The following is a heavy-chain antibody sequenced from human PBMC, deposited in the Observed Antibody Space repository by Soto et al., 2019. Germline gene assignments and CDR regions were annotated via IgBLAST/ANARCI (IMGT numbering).Heavy chain of an antibody. V-gene: IGHV3-30*18. D-gene: IGHD4-17*01. CDR1: GFTFSRYG. J-gene: IGHJ4*02. CDR2: ISYDGSNK. CDR3: AKSMGVVTTVTVDFDY. Sequence: QVQLVESGGGVVQPGRSLRLSCAASGFTFSRYGRHWVRQAPGQGLEWVAVISYDGSNKYYADSVKGRFTISRDNSKNTLYLQMNGLRAEDTAVYYCAKSMGVVTTVTVDFDYWGQGTLVTVSS.